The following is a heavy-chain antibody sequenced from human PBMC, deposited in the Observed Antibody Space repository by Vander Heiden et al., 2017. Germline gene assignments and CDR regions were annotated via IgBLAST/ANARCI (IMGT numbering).Heavy chain of an antibody. J-gene: IGHJ4*02. CDR2: MSGSGGST. CDR3: ATDYYDSSGYFSIGY. D-gene: IGHD3-22*01. V-gene: IGHV3-23*01. Sequence: EVQLFASGGGLVQPGGSLRLSCAASGFTFTSYAMSWVRQAPGKGLEWVSAMSGSGGSTDYADSVKGRFTISRDNSKNTLYLQMNSLRAEDTAVYYCATDYYDSSGYFSIGYWGQGTLVTVSS. CDR1: GFTFTSYA.